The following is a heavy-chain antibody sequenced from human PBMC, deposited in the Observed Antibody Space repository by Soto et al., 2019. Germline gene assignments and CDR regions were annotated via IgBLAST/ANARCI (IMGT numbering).Heavy chain of an antibody. CDR1: GFTFSSYG. D-gene: IGHD6-6*01. CDR3: AREYSSSSRYYYGMDV. J-gene: IGHJ6*02. Sequence: GGSLRLSCAASGFTFSSYGMHWVRQAPGKGLEWVAVIWYDGSNKYYADSVKGRFTISRDNSKNTLYLQMNSLRAEDTAVYYCAREYSSSSRYYYGMDVWGQGTTVTVSS. V-gene: IGHV3-33*01. CDR2: IWYDGSNK.